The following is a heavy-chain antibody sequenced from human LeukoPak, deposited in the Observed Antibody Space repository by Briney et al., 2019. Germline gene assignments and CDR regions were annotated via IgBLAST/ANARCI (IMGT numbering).Heavy chain of an antibody. V-gene: IGHV4-59*01. CDR2: ISNSGST. D-gene: IGHD3/OR15-3a*01. Sequence: LSETLSLTCTVSGGFTYSDYWSWIRQPPGKGLEWIGHISNSGSTSYSPSLESRVSISLDTSKNQSSLKLTSITAADTAVYYCARALWTGTSWGQGALVTVSS. J-gene: IGHJ5*02. CDR3: ARALWTGTS. CDR1: GGFTYSDY.